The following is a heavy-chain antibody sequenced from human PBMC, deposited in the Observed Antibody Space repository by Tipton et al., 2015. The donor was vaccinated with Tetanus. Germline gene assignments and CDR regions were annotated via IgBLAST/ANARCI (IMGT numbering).Heavy chain of an antibody. V-gene: IGHV4-39*01. Sequence: TLSLTCSVSGGSINSGTFYWDWIRQPPGKGLEWIGNIYYNGNMLENPSLKGRVTLSLDKSKNQFSLNLTSVTAADTAVYYCARTADNWFDPWGQGTLVTVSS. D-gene: IGHD2-21*02. J-gene: IGHJ5*02. CDR3: ARTADNWFDP. CDR1: GGSINSGTFY. CDR2: IYYNGNM.